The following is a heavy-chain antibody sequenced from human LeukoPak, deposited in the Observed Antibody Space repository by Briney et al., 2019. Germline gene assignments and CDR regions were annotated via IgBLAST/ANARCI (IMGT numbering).Heavy chain of an antibody. V-gene: IGHV4-59*08. CDR3: ARHAVLRFLEWPFFDY. D-gene: IGHD3-3*01. Sequence: PSETLSLTCTVSGGSISSYYWSWIRQPPGKGLEWIGYIYYSGSTNYNPSLKSRVTISVDTSKNQFSLKLSSVTAADTAVYYCARHAVLRFLEWPFFDYWGQGTLVTVSS. CDR1: GGSISSYY. CDR2: IYYSGST. J-gene: IGHJ4*02.